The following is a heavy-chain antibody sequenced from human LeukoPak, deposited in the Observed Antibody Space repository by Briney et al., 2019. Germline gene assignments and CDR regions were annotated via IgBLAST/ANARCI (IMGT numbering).Heavy chain of an antibody. Sequence: ASVKVSCKASGYTFTSYDINWVRQATGQGLEWMGWMNPNSGNTGYAQKFQGRVTMTRSTSISTAYMELSSLRSEDTAVYYCARMPGRNRYDFWSGYYTRWFDPWGQGTLVTVSS. CDR2: MNPNSGNT. J-gene: IGHJ5*02. CDR1: GYTFTSYD. D-gene: IGHD3-3*01. V-gene: IGHV1-8*01. CDR3: ARMPGRNRYDFWSGYYTRWFDP.